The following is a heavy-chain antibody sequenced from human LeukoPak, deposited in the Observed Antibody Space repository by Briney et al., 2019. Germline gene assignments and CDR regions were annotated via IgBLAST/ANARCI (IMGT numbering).Heavy chain of an antibody. V-gene: IGHV3-7*01. CDR3: ARDGFVGAADY. CDR2: INQDGSGK. D-gene: IGHD6-13*01. Sequence: GGSLRLSCAASEFTFSGYWMNWVRQAPGKGPEWVANINQDGSGKHYMDSVKGRFTISRDNAKNSLFLQMNSLRVEDTAVFYCARDGFVGAADYWGQGTLVTVSS. CDR1: EFTFSGYW. J-gene: IGHJ4*02.